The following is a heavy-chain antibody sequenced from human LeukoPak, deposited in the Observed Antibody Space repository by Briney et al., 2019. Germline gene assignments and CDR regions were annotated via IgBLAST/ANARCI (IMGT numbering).Heavy chain of an antibody. Sequence: GASVKLSCKASGYTFTCYYMHWVRQAPGQGLEWMGWINPNSGGTNYAQKFQGRVTMTRDTSISTAYMELSRLRSDDTAVYYCARGEGRITIFGVENWFDLWGQGTLVTVSS. CDR3: ARGEGRITIFGVENWFDL. D-gene: IGHD3-3*01. V-gene: IGHV1-2*02. CDR1: GYTFTCYY. J-gene: IGHJ5*02. CDR2: INPNSGGT.